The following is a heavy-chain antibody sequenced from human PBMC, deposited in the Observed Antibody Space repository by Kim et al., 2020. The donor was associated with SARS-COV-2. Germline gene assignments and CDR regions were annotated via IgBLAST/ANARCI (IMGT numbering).Heavy chain of an antibody. Sequence: GGSLRLSCAASGFTFWGYTMNWVRQAPGKGLEWVSLFYGGADATRYADSVKGRFTISRDNSKSTLYLQMTTLRVEDTAMYYCVKGTGFILPSDSTYNLDVWGQGTTVIVSS. V-gene: IGHV3-23*03. CDR2: FYGGADAT. D-gene: IGHD1-26*01. CDR3: VKGTGFILPSDSTYNLDV. J-gene: IGHJ6*02. CDR1: GFTFWGYT.